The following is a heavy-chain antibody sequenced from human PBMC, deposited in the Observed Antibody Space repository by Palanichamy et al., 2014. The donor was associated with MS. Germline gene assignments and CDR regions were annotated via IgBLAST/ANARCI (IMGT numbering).Heavy chain of an antibody. CDR2: ISGSTDTT. CDR3: AKAIDA. V-gene: IGHV3-23*01. J-gene: IGHJ5*02. D-gene: IGHD3-22*01. Sequence: EVQLLESGGGLVQPGGSLRLSCAASGFTFSDYAMNWVRQAPGKGLEWVSSISGSTDTTHFADSVRGRFTISRDNSKNTVCLQMNSLRAEDTAIYYCAKAIDAWGQGTLVTVSS. CDR1: GFTFSDYA.